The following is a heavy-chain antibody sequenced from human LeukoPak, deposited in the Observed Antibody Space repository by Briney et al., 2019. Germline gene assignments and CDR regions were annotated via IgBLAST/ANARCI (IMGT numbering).Heavy chain of an antibody. CDR1: GFTFSSYW. CDR2: IKQDGSEK. Sequence: PGGSLRLSCAASGFTFSSYWMSWVRQAPGKGLEWVANIKQDGSEKYYVDSVKGRFTISRDNAKNSLYLQMNSLRAEDTAVYYCAKDRWVVIAAAPDWFDPWGQGTLVTVSS. V-gene: IGHV3-7*01. CDR3: AKDRWVVIAAAPDWFDP. D-gene: IGHD2-21*01. J-gene: IGHJ5*02.